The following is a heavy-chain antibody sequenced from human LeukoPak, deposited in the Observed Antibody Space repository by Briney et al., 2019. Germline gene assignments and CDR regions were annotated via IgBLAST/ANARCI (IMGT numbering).Heavy chain of an antibody. D-gene: IGHD6-6*01. Sequence: SVKVSCKASGGTFSSYAISWVRQAPGQGLEWMGRIIPILGIANYAQKFQGRVTITADESTSTAYMELSSLRSEDTAVYYCAGDSWSIAARPTSYYYYMDVWGKGTTVTVSS. CDR1: GGTFSSYA. J-gene: IGHJ6*03. CDR2: IIPILGIA. V-gene: IGHV1-69*04. CDR3: AGDSWSIAARPTSYYYYMDV.